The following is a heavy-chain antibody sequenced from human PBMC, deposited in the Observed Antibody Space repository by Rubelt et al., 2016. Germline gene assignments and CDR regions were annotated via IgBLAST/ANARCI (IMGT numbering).Heavy chain of an antibody. CDR2: VSSFGAT. CDR1: GASFTTDY. V-gene: IGHV4-59*08. Sequence: QVQLQESGPGLMKPSETLSLTCSVSGASFTTDYWAWLRQSPEKGLEWIGSVSSFGATNYNPSLTGRVTMSVATSKSQFSRMRHSVTAADTALYYCAGQRTSAPHFDFWGQGALVTVSS. D-gene: IGHD6-6*01. CDR3: AGQRTSAPHFDF. J-gene: IGHJ4*02.